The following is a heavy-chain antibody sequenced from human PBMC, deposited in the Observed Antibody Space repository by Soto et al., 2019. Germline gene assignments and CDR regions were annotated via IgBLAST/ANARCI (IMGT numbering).Heavy chain of an antibody. D-gene: IGHD6-19*01. V-gene: IGHV3-33*01. CDR3: ARDGTGWTGGDH. CDR2: IWYDGSNK. Sequence: QVQLVESGGGVVQPGRSLRLSCAASGFTFSSYGMHWVRQAPGKGLEWVAVIWYDGSNKYYADSVKGRFTISRDNSKNTLYLEMNSLRVEDTAVYYCARDGTGWTGGDHWGQGTLVTVSS. J-gene: IGHJ4*02. CDR1: GFTFSSYG.